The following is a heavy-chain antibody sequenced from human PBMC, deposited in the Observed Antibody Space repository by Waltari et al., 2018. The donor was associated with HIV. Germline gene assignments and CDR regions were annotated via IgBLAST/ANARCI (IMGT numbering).Heavy chain of an antibody. V-gene: IGHV3-7*01. CDR1: GFDFRRYW. D-gene: IGHD3-10*01. J-gene: IGHJ4*02. CDR2: IKEDGSQK. CDR3: ARDGGEY. Sequence: DVQLVESGGGVVRPGGSLRLSCVGSGFDFRRYWMTCVGQTSGKGLAWVANIKEDGSQKYYEESVKGRFTITRDNAENTVWLEMRNLRVDDAGLYYCARDGGEYWGQGTLLTVSS.